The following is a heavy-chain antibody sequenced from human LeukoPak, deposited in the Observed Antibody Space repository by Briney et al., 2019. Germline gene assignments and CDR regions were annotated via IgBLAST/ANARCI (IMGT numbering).Heavy chain of an antibody. D-gene: IGHD6-25*01. CDR1: RFTFIYW. V-gene: IGHV3-15*01. Sequence: GGSLRLSCAVSRFTFIYWMSWVRQAPGKGLEWVGRIKSQKDGGTIDYAAPVKGRFTISRDDSKNTLYLQMNSLKIEDTAVYYCTTGSSYSGLDNWGQGTLVTVSS. CDR2: IKSQKDGGTI. CDR3: TTGSSYSGLDN. J-gene: IGHJ4*02.